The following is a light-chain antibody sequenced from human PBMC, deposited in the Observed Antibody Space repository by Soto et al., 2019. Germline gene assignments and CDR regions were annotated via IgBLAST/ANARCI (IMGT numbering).Light chain of an antibody. CDR2: LGS. CDR1: QSLLYSNRYNY. Sequence: DIVMTQSPLSLSVTPGEPASISCRSSQSLLYSNRYNYLDWYLQKPGQSPQLLIYLGSNRASGVPDRFSGSGSGTDFTLKISRVEAEDVGVYFCMQALQARTFGQGTKVDIK. J-gene: IGKJ1*01. V-gene: IGKV2-28*01. CDR3: MQALQART.